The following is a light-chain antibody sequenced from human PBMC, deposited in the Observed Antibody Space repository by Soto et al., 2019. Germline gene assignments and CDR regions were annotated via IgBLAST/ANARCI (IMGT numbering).Light chain of an antibody. V-gene: IGKV3-20*01. J-gene: IGKJ2*01. CDR3: QQYGISPPYT. Sequence: EIVLTQSPGTLSLSPGERATLSCRASHSVSSSYLAWYQQNPGQAPRLLIYGASSRATGIPDRFSGSGSGTDFTLTISRLEPEDFAVYYCQQYGISPPYTFGQGTKLEIK. CDR1: HSVSSSY. CDR2: GAS.